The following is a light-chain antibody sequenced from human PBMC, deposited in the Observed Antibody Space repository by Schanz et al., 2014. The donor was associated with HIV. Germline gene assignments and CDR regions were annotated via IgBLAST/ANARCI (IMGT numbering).Light chain of an antibody. Sequence: DIVMTQSPLSLPVTPGEPASISCRSSQSLLHSDGYNYLDWYLQKPGQSPQLLIYLGSTRASGVPDRLSGSGSGTEFTLKISRVEAEDVGVYFCMQVLQTAQFTFGPGTKVDIK. J-gene: IGKJ3*01. CDR3: MQVLQTAQFT. CDR1: QSLLHSDGYNY. V-gene: IGKV2-28*01. CDR2: LGS.